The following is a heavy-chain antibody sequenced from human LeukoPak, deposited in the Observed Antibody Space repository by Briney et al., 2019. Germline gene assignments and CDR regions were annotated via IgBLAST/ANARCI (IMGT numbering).Heavy chain of an antibody. Sequence: GGSLRLSCAASGFTFSSYWMTWVRQAPGKGLEWVANIKQDGSEKYYVDSVKGRFTISRDNAKNSLSLHMNSLRAQDTAVYYCARDRGECTNGVCYYHDFDYWGQGTLVTVSS. CDR2: IKQDGSEK. CDR3: ARDRGECTNGVCYYHDFDY. CDR1: GFTFSSYW. D-gene: IGHD2-8*01. V-gene: IGHV3-7*01. J-gene: IGHJ4*02.